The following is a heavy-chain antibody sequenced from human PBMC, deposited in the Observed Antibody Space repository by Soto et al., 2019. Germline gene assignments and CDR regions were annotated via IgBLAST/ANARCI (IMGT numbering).Heavy chain of an antibody. CDR3: ARDMAYCSSTSCYLYYYYMDV. Sequence: ASVKVSCTASGYTFTSYAMHWVRQAPGQRLEWMGWISAGNGNTNYAQKLQGRVTMTTDTSASTAYMELRSLRSDDTAVYYCARDMAYCSSTSCYLYYYYMDVWGKGTTVTVSS. D-gene: IGHD2-2*01. CDR1: GYTFTSYA. V-gene: IGHV1-3*01. CDR2: ISAGNGNT. J-gene: IGHJ6*03.